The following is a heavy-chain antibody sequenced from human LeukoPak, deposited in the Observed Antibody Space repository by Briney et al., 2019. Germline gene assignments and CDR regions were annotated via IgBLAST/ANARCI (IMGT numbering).Heavy chain of an antibody. D-gene: IGHD3-3*01. CDR3: AREWPVWSGYLA. J-gene: IGHJ4*02. Sequence: SVTVSCKASGATFSSYAISWVRQAPGQGLEWMGGIIPIFGTANYAQTFQGRVTITADKSTSTAYMELSSLRSEDAAVYYCAREWPVWSGYLAWGQGTLVTVSS. CDR2: IIPIFGTA. V-gene: IGHV1-69*06. CDR1: GATFSSYA.